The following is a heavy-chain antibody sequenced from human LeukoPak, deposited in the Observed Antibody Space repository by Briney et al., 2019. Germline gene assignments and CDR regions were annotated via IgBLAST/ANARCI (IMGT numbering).Heavy chain of an antibody. Sequence: SETLSLTCTVSGGSISSSSYYWGWIRQPPGKGLEWIGSIYYSGSTYYNPSLKSRVTMSVDTSKNQFSLKLSSVTAADTAVYYCASIYYYDSSGYPDYWGQGTQVTVSS. J-gene: IGHJ4*02. CDR2: IYYSGST. D-gene: IGHD3-22*01. V-gene: IGHV4-39*07. CDR3: ASIYYYDSSGYPDY. CDR1: GGSISSSSYY.